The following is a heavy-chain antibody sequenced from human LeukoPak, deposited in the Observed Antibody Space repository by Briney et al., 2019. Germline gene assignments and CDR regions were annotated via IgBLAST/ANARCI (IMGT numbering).Heavy chain of an antibody. CDR3: ARRRGFYGDRNNWFDP. CDR2: INHSGST. Sequence: SETLSLTCAVYGGSFSGYYWSWIRQPPGKGLEWIGEINHSGSTNYNPSLKSRVTISVDTSKNQFSLKLSSVTAADTAVYYCARRRGFYGDRNNWFDPWGQGTLVTVSS. CDR1: GGSFSGYY. D-gene: IGHD4-17*01. V-gene: IGHV4-34*01. J-gene: IGHJ5*02.